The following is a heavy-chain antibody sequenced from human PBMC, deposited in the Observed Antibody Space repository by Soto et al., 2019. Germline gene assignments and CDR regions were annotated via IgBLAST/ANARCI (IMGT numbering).Heavy chain of an antibody. Sequence: QVQLQESGPGLVKPSETLSLTCTVSGGSISSYYWSWIRQPPGKGLEWIGYIYYSGSTNYNPSLKSRVTISVDTSKNQFSLKLSSVTAADTAVYYCASTWRAVDYWGQGTLVTVSS. CDR2: IYYSGST. CDR1: GGSISSYY. V-gene: IGHV4-59*01. CDR3: ASTWRAVDY. J-gene: IGHJ4*02.